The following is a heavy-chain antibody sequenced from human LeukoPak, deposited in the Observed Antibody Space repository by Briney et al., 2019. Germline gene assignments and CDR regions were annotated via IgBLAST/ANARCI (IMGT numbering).Heavy chain of an antibody. J-gene: IGHJ4*02. CDR2: MGGSGDSP. CDR3: ARDWSADY. Sequence: PGGSLRLSCAASGFTFSSYAMTWVRQAPGKGLEWVSAMGGSGDSPKYADSVKGRFTMSRDSSKNMVYLQMNSLRPEDTAVYYCARDWSADYWGQGTLVTVSS. CDR1: GFTFSSYA. V-gene: IGHV3-23*01.